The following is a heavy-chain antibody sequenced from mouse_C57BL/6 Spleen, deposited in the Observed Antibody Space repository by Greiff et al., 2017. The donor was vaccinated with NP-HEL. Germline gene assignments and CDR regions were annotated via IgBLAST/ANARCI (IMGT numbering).Heavy chain of an antibody. Sequence: EVQLVESVAELVRPGASVKLSCTASGFNIKNTYMHWVKQRPEQGLEWIGRIDPANGNTKYAPKFQGKATITADTSSNTAYLQLSSLTSEDTAIYYCARSGYYGSSEGYFDVWGTRTTVTVSS. CDR1: GFNIKNTY. CDR3: ARSGYYGSSEGYFDV. V-gene: IGHV14-3*01. J-gene: IGHJ1*03. CDR2: IDPANGNT. D-gene: IGHD1-1*01.